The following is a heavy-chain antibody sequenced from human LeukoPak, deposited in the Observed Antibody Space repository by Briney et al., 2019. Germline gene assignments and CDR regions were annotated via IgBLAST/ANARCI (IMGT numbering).Heavy chain of an antibody. CDR1: GDSISSGGYS. J-gene: IGHJ6*04. CDR3: ARVIDAMDV. CDR2: IYHSGST. Sequence: SQTLSLTCAVSGDSISSGGYSWSWIRQPPGKGLEWIGYIYHSGSTYYNPSLKSRVTISVDRSKNQFSLKLSSVTAADTAVYYCARVIDAMDVWGKGTTVTVSS. V-gene: IGHV4-30-2*01. D-gene: IGHD3-22*01.